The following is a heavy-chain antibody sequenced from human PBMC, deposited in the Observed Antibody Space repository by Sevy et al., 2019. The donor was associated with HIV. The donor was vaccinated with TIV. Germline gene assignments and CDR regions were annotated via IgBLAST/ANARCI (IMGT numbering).Heavy chain of an antibody. J-gene: IGHJ4*02. CDR3: ARDLESYNYGAYGPSFMPDY. V-gene: IGHV3-33*01. Sequence: GGSLRLSCAASGFTFSSYGMHWVRQAPGKGLEWVAVIWFDGSNTVYADSVKGRFTISRDIAENTLHLQMNSLRSEDTAVDYWARDLESYNYGAYGPSFMPDYWGQGTVVTVSS. D-gene: IGHD1-1*01. CDR1: GFTFSSYG. CDR2: IWFDGSNT.